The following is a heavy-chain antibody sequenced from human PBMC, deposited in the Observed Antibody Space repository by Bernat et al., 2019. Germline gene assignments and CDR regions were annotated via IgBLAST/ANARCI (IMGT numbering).Heavy chain of an antibody. D-gene: IGHD3-10*01. CDR1: GFTFSSYA. V-gene: IGHV3-23*04. Sequence: EVQLVESGGGLVKPGGSLRLSCAASGFTFSSYAMSWVRQAPGKGLEWVSAISGSGGSTYYADSVKGRFTISRDNSKNTLYLQMNSLRAEDTAVYYCAKGVVQGVINPLGGYYMDVWGKGTTVTVSS. J-gene: IGHJ6*03. CDR2: ISGSGGST. CDR3: AKGVVQGVINPLGGYYMDV.